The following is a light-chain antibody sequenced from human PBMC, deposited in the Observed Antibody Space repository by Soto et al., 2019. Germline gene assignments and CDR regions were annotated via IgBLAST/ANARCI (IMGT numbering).Light chain of an antibody. V-gene: IGLV2-14*02. J-gene: IGLJ1*01. CDR3: SSYTSSSTYV. CDR2: EVS. CDR1: SSDVGSYNL. Sequence: SALTQPASVSGSPGQSITISCPGTSSDVGSYNLVSWYQQHPGKVPQLMIYEVSNRPSGVSNRFSGSKSGNTASLTISGLQAEDEADYYCSSYTSSSTYVFGTGTKGTVL.